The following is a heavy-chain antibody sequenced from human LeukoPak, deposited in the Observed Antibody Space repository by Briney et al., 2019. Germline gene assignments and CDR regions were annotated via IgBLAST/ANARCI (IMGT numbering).Heavy chain of an antibody. CDR2: INPSGGST. V-gene: IGHV1-46*01. Sequence: ASVKVSCKASGYTFTSYYMHWVRQAPGQGLEWMGIINPSGGSTSYAQKFQGRVTITTDESTSTAYMELSSLRSEDTAVYYCARDEGLDDYWGQGTLVTVSS. J-gene: IGHJ4*02. CDR3: ARDEGLDDY. CDR1: GYTFTSYY.